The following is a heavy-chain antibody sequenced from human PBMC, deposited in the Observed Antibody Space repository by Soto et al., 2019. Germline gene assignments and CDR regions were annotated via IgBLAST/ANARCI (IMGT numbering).Heavy chain of an antibody. CDR1: GGSISSGGYY. J-gene: IGHJ6*02. CDR2: IYYSGST. V-gene: IGHV4-31*03. D-gene: IGHD2-2*01. CDR3: ARDPGCSSTSCPVHYYYGMDV. Sequence: QVQLQESGPGLVKPSQTLSLTCTVSGGSISSGGYYWSWIRQHPGKGLEWIGYIYYSGSTYYNPSLKSRVTISVDTSKNQFSLKLSSVTAADTAVYYCARDPGCSSTSCPVHYYYGMDVWGQGTTVTVSS.